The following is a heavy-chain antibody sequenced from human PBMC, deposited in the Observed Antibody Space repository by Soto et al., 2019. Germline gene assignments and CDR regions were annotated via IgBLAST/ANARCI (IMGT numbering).Heavy chain of an antibody. CDR3: ARLWLTHMAAAGGDGFDP. Sequence: SVKISGKGSGYSLTRYWSSWVRQIPGKGLEWMGRIDPSDSYTNYSPSFQGHVTISADKSISTAYLQWSSLKASDTAMYYCARLWLTHMAAAGGDGFDPWGQGTLVTVSP. CDR1: GYSLTRYW. CDR2: IDPSDSYT. D-gene: IGHD6-13*01. V-gene: IGHV5-10-1*01. J-gene: IGHJ5*02.